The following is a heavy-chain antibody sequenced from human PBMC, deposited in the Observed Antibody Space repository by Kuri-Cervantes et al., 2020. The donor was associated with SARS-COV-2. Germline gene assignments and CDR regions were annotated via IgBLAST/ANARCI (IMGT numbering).Heavy chain of an antibody. J-gene: IGHJ3*02. Sequence: ASVKVSCKASGGTFSSYDINWVRQATGQGLEWMGWMNPNSGNTGYAQKFQGRVTITRNTSISTAYMELSSLRSEDTAVYYCASRRGFLAYNDAFDIWGQGTMVTVSS. V-gene: IGHV1-8*03. CDR1: GGTFSSYD. D-gene: IGHD3-3*01. CDR3: ASRRGFLAYNDAFDI. CDR2: MNPNSGNT.